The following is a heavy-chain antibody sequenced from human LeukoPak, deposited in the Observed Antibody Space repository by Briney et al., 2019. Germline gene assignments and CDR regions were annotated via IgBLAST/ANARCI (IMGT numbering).Heavy chain of an antibody. CDR1: GYTFTSYG. CDR3: ASTRRASPPSSGWYSRPSDY. V-gene: IGHV1-18*01. CDR2: ISAYNGNT. Sequence: ASVKVSCKASGYTFTSYGISWVRQAPGQGLEWMGWISAYNGNTNYAQKLQGRVTMTTDTSTSTAYMELRGLRSDDTAVYYCASTRRASPPSSGWYSRPSDYWGQGTLVTVSS. D-gene: IGHD6-19*01. J-gene: IGHJ4*02.